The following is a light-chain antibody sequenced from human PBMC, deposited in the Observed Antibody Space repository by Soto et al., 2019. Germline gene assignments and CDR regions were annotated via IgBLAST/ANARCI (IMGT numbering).Light chain of an antibody. Sequence: ETVLTQSPATLSVSPGERATLSCRASQSVSNNLAWYQQKPGQAPRLLMYATSTRATGIPARFSGSGSGTEFTLTISRLEPEDFAVYYCQQYGSSGTFGQGTKVDIK. V-gene: IGKV3-15*01. CDR3: QQYGSSGT. CDR1: QSVSNN. CDR2: ATS. J-gene: IGKJ1*01.